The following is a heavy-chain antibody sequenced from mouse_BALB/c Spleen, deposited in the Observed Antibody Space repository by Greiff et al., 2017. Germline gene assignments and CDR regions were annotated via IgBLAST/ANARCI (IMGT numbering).Heavy chain of an antibody. V-gene: IGHV2-9-2*01. CDR3: VGDSSGDSFFAY. CDR1: GFSLTSYD. CDR2: IWTGGGT. D-gene: IGHD3-1*01. J-gene: IGHJ3*01. Sequence: VQLKESGPGLVAPSQSLSITCTVSGFSLTSYDISWIRQPPGKGLEWLGVIWTGGGTNYNSAFMSRLSISKDNSKSQVFLKMNSLQTDDTAIYYCVGDSSGDSFFAYWGQGTLVTVSA.